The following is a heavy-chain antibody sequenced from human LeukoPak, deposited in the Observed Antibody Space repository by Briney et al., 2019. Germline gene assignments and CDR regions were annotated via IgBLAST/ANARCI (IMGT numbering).Heavy chain of an antibody. CDR3: ASTNCSSASCYGANWFDP. V-gene: IGHV4-30-4*08. CDR2: INYSGST. CDR1: GGSISSDDYY. Sequence: SQTLSLTCTVSGGSISSDDYYWSWIRQPPGKGLEWLGYINYSGSTFHYNPSLKSRITISVDTFKNQFSLRLNSVTAADTAVYYCASTNCSSASCYGANWFDPWGQGTLVTVSS. D-gene: IGHD2-2*01. J-gene: IGHJ5*02.